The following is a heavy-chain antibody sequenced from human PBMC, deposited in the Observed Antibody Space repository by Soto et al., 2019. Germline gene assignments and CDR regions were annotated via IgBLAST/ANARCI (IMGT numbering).Heavy chain of an antibody. CDR1: GFTFTSFT. Sequence: GGSLRLSCAASGFTFTSFTMNWVRQAPGKGLEWISHINGAGTITYYADSVKGRFTISRDNAKNTLYLQMNSLRAEDSAVYYCAKDLFCYNDIGFTAFDICTQGTIVPVSS. CDR2: INGAGTIT. CDR3: AKDLFCYNDIGFTAFDI. V-gene: IGHV3-23*01. J-gene: IGHJ3*02. D-gene: IGHD3-10*01.